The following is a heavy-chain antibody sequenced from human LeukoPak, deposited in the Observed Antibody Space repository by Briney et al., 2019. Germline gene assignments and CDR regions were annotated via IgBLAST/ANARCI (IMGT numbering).Heavy chain of an antibody. CDR1: GFTFSRYS. D-gene: IGHD6-13*01. CDR3: AREPDTYSSSWYGYNWFDP. CDR2: ISSSSSYI. Sequence: GGSLRLSCAASGFTFSRYSMNWVRQAPGKALEWVSSISSSSSYIYYADSVKGRFTISRDNAKNSLYLQMNSLIAEDTAVYYCAREPDTYSSSWYGYNWFDPWGQGTLVTVSS. J-gene: IGHJ5*02. V-gene: IGHV3-21*01.